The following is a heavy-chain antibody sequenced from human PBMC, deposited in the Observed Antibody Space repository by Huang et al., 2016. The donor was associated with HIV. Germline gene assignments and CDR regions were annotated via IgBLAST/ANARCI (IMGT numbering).Heavy chain of an antibody. Sequence: QVQLVQSGAEVKKPGASVKVSCKASGYTFSSFGISWVRQAPEQGLEGVGWISVYNGNTKFAQKFQGRLTMTTYTSTSTAYMELRSLRSDDTAVYYCARGGGIQLWLLGYYYMDVWGNGTTVTVSS. CDR3: ARGGGIQLWLLGYYYMDV. V-gene: IGHV1-18*01. D-gene: IGHD5-18*01. J-gene: IGHJ6*03. CDR1: GYTFSSFG. CDR2: ISVYNGNT.